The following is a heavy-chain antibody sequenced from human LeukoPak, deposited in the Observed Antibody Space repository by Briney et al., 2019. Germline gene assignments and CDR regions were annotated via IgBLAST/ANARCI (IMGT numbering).Heavy chain of an antibody. CDR3: ARTPPKGDIDT. Sequence: ASVKVSCKASGSSFSNFHINWVRQASGQGPEWIGWMSPKTGDRGYALKFQGRVTMTSDTSEGTVYMEVHSLTSDDSAVYYCARTPPKGDIDTWGQGTMVTVSS. D-gene: IGHD2-21*02. J-gene: IGHJ5*02. CDR1: GSSFSNFH. CDR2: MSPKTGDR. V-gene: IGHV1-8*01.